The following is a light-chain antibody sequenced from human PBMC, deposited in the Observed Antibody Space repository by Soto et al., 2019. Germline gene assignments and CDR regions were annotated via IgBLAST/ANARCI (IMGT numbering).Light chain of an antibody. V-gene: IGLV2-8*01. J-gene: IGLJ3*02. CDR3: NSYAGNSWV. Sequence: QSVLTQPPSASGSPGQSVTISCTGTSSDVGGYNHVSWYQHHPGKAPKLLIYEVTQRPSGVPDRFSGSKSGNTASLTVSGLQAEDEADYYCNSYAGNSWVFGGGTKVTVL. CDR2: EVT. CDR1: SSDVGGYNH.